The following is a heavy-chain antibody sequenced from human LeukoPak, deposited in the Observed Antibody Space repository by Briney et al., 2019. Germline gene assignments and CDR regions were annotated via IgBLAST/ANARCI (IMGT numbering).Heavy chain of an antibody. CDR2: IWYDASNK. CDR1: GISFRSYG. V-gene: IGHV3-30*02. CDR3: ARVGSCSGGSCYYYYYGMDV. D-gene: IGHD2-15*01. Sequence: PGGSLRLSCAASGISFRSYGMHWVRQAPGKGLEWVTFIWYDASNKYYADSVKGRFTISRDNSKNTLYLQMNSLRAEDTAVYYCARVGSCSGGSCYYYYYGMDVWGQGTTVTVSS. J-gene: IGHJ6*02.